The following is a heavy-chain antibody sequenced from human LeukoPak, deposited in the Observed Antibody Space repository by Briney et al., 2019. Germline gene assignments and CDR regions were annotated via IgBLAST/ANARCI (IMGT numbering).Heavy chain of an antibody. CDR1: GFTFSGYG. J-gene: IGHJ4*02. D-gene: IGHD4/OR15-4a*01. Sequence: GESLRLSCAASGFTFSGYGMHWVRQAPGQGLEWVAFIPSDGSKIYYADAVKGRFTISRDNSKNTLYLQMNSLRTDDTAVYYCAKDTPNADYFDYWGQGALITVSS. V-gene: IGHV3-30*02. CDR3: AKDTPNADYFDY. CDR2: IPSDGSKI.